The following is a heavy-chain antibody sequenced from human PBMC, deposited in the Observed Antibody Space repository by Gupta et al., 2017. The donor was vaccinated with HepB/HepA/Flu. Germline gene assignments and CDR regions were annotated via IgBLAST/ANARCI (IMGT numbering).Heavy chain of an antibody. CDR3: ARGPLTGTTRQFDD. V-gene: IGHV4-34*01. Sequence: QVQLQQWGAGLLTPSETLSLICAVYGGSFSGNYWSWVRQSPEKGLEWIGEINPGGIAKYNPSLKSRVTMSRDTSKNHLSLKLSSVTAADTAVYYCARGPLTGTTRQFDDWGQGTLVTVSS. CDR2: INPGGIA. D-gene: IGHD1/OR15-1a*01. J-gene: IGHJ4*02. CDR1: GGSFSGNY.